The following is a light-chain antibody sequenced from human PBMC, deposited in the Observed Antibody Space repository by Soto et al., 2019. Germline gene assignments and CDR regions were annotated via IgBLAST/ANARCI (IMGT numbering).Light chain of an antibody. Sequence: DIQMTQSPSSLSASVGDRVTITCRASQSISIYLNWYQQKPGTAPKLLIYAASFLQSGVPSRFSGSGSGTEFTLTVSSLQPEDFATYFCQQSYNAPRTFGQGTKVEIK. J-gene: IGKJ1*01. V-gene: IGKV1-39*01. CDR2: AAS. CDR3: QQSYNAPRT. CDR1: QSISIY.